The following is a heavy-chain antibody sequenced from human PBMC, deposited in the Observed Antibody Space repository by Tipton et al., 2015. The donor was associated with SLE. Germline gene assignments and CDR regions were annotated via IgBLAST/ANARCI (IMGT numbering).Heavy chain of an antibody. CDR3: ARGGNTIFGVVISWFDP. CDR2: ISYSGST. V-gene: IGHV4-59*11. D-gene: IGHD3-3*01. CDR1: GGSISSHS. Sequence: TLSLTCTVSGGSISSHSWSWIRQPPGKGLEWIGYISYSGSTKYNPSLKSRVTISVDTSKNQLSLKLSSVTAADTAVYYCARGGNTIFGVVISWFDPWGQGTLVTVSS. J-gene: IGHJ5*02.